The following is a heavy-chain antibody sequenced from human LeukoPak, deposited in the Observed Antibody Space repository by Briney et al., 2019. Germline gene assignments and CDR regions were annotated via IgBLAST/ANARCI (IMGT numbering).Heavy chain of an antibody. CDR2: IDYSGST. Sequence: PSETLSLTCTVSGGSISSSNYYWGWIRQPPGKRLEWIGSIDYSGSTYYNPSLKSRVTISVDTSKNQFSLKLSSVTAADTAVYYCARFPYYDFWSGPRGAFDIWGQGTMVTVSS. CDR1: GGSISSSNYY. J-gene: IGHJ3*02. V-gene: IGHV4-39*01. D-gene: IGHD3-3*01. CDR3: ARFPYYDFWSGPRGAFDI.